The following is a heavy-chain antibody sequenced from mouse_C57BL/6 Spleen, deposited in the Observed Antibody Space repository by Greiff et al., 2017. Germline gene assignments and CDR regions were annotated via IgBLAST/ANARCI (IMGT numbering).Heavy chain of an antibody. Sequence: VQLQQSGPELVKPGASVKISCKASGYAFSSSWMNWVKQRPGKGLEWIGRIYPGDGDTNYNGKFKGKATLTADKSSSTAYMQLSSLTSEDSAVYFVARSNYYDAMDYWGQGTSVTVSS. D-gene: IGHD1-1*01. J-gene: IGHJ4*01. CDR3: ARSNYYDAMDY. CDR1: GYAFSSSW. CDR2: IYPGDGDT. V-gene: IGHV1-82*01.